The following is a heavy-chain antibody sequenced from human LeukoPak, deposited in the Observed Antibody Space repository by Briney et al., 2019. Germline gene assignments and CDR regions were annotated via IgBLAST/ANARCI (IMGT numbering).Heavy chain of an antibody. D-gene: IGHD6-19*01. CDR3: ARGRYSSGWAHYYMDV. V-gene: IGHV1-8*03. CDR2: MNPNSGNT. J-gene: IGHJ6*03. CDR1: GYTFTSYD. Sequence: ASVKVSCKASGYTFTSYDINWVRQATGRGLEWMGWMNPNSGNTGYAQKFQGRVTITRNTSISTAYMELSSLRSEDTAVYYCARGRYSSGWAHYYMDVWGKGTTVTVSS.